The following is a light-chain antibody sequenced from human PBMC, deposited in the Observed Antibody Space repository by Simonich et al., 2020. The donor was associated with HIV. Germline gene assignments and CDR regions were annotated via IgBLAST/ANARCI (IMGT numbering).Light chain of an antibody. Sequence: QSALTQPASVSGSPGQSITISCTGTRRDVGGYNLVSWYQQHPGKAPKLMIYEGTKRPSGVSNRFSGSKSGNTASLTISGLQAEDEADYYCCSYAGSYTWVFGGGTKLTVL. CDR3: CSYAGSYTWV. CDR2: EGT. CDR1: RRDVGGYNL. V-gene: IGLV2-23*01. J-gene: IGLJ3*02.